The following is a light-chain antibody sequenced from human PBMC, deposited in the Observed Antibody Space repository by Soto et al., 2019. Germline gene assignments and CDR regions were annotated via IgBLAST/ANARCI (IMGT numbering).Light chain of an antibody. CDR2: AAS. CDR1: QSVSNNY. J-gene: IGKJ1*01. CDR3: QQYGSSPRT. V-gene: IGKV3-20*01. Sequence: EMVMTQSPATLSLSPGQRGTLSCRASQSVSNNYLAWYQQKPGQAPRLLIYAASSRATGIPDRFSGSGSGTDFTLTISRLEPEDFAVFYCQQYGSSPRTFGQGIKVDIK.